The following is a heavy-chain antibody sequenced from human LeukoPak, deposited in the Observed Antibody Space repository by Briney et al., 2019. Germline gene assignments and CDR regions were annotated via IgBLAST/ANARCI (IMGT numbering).Heavy chain of an antibody. CDR1: GGSLSSGSYC. CDR3: ARGTMFPYYFDY. CDR2: IYRSGST. V-gene: IGHV4-61*09. J-gene: IGHJ4*02. D-gene: IGHD3-10*02. Sequence: SETLCLTCAVSGGSLSSGSYCWSWIRQPAGRGLEWVGHIYRSGSTYYNPPLKSRVTISVDTSTNKFSLKLSSATAADTAVYYSARGTMFPYYFDYWGQGTLVTVSS.